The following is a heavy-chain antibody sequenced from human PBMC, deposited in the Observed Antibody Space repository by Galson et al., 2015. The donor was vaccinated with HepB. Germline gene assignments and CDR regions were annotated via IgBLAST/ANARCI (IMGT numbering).Heavy chain of an antibody. J-gene: IGHJ4*02. CDR2: IYYNGDT. D-gene: IGHD5-12*01. V-gene: IGHV4-59*08. CDR1: HGSINNYY. Sequence: LSLTCSVSHGSINNYYWSWIRQSPGIRLEWIGYIYYNGDTTYNPSLGYRVGMSVDTSVNQVSLWLTSVTAADTAVYYCARHPGRGSVGYAFDLWGQGTLVTVSA. CDR3: ARHPGRGSVGYAFDL.